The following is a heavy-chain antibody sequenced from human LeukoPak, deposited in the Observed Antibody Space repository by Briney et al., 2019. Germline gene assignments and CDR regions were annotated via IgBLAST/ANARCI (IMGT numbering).Heavy chain of an antibody. V-gene: IGHV4-34*01. CDR3: ARRTVTGSGNFDY. Sequence: SGTLSLTCAVYGGSFSGYYWSWIRQPPGKGLEWIGEINHSGSTNYNPSLKSRVTISVDTSKNQFSLKLSSVTAADTAVYYCARRTVTGSGNFDYWGQGTLVTVSS. CDR2: INHSGST. CDR1: GGSFSGYY. J-gene: IGHJ4*02. D-gene: IGHD3-10*01.